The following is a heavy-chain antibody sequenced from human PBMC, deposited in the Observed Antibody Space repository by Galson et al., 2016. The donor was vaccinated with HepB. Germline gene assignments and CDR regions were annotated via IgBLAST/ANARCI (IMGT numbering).Heavy chain of an antibody. D-gene: IGHD2/OR15-2a*01. CDR2: MYVGPSIT. J-gene: IGHJ4*02. CDR1: GYRFTNYW. CDR3: SKALDGTFYFDN. V-gene: IGHV5-51*01. Sequence: QSGAEVKKPGESLKISCKDSGYRFTNYWIGWVRQMPGKGLEWMGIMYVGPSITRYSPSFQGQVTMSADKTINTAYLQWSSLKASDTAMYYCSKALDGTFYFDNGGQGTLVTVSS.